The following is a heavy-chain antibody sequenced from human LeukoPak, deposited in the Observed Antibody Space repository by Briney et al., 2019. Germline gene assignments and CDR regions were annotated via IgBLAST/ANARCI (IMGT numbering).Heavy chain of an antibody. CDR3: AKEYCSNSVCHSLDY. J-gene: IGHJ4*02. V-gene: IGHV3-66*03. CDR1: GFTVSDNY. CDR2: IYTTEQT. Sequence: GGSLRLSCVGSGFTVSDNYMNWVRQTPGKGLEWVSVIYTTEQTYYADSVKGRFTISSDNSKNTLYLQMNSLRAEDTAVYYCAKEYCSNSVCHSLDYWGQGTLVTVSS. D-gene: IGHD2-8*01.